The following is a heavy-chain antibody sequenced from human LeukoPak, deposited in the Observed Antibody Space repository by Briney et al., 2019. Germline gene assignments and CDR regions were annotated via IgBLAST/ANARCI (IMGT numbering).Heavy chain of an antibody. CDR3: AREHSGYDS. D-gene: IGHD5-12*01. Sequence: GASVKVSCKTSGYTFTNYYMHWVRQAPGQGLEWMGIINPSGGSTNYAQKFQGRVTMTRDTSTSTVYMELSSLRSEDTAVYYCAREHSGYDSWGQETLLTVSS. V-gene: IGHV1-46*01. J-gene: IGHJ5*02. CDR2: INPSGGST. CDR1: GYTFTNYY.